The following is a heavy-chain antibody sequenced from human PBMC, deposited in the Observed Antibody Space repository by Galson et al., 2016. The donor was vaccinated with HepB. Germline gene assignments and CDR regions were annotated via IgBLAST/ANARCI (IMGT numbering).Heavy chain of an antibody. J-gene: IGHJ2*01. Sequence: LRLSCAASGFTFTSYAMHWVRQAPGKGLQYVSAISSNGGTTYYADSVKGRFTISRVNSKNTLYLQISGLRPDDSAIYYCVRDHYPDKTTYYYWYFDLWGRGTLVTVSS. CDR3: VRDHYPDKTTYYYWYFDL. D-gene: IGHD2/OR15-2a*01. CDR1: GFTFTSYA. CDR2: ISSNGGTT. V-gene: IGHV3-64D*06.